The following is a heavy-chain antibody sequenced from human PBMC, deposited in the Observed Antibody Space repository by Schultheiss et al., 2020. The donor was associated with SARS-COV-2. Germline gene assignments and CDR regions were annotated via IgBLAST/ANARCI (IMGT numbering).Heavy chain of an antibody. D-gene: IGHD6-13*01. Sequence: GGSLRLSCAASGFTFSSYGMHWVRQAPGKGLEWVSAIGTAGDTYYPGSVKGRFTISRDNGKNSVYLKMNRLRAEDTAVYYCAKRIAAAGNYYYYGMDVWGQGTTVTVSS. V-gene: IGHV3-13*01. CDR1: GFTFSSYG. CDR2: IGTAGDT. J-gene: IGHJ6*02. CDR3: AKRIAAAGNYYYYGMDV.